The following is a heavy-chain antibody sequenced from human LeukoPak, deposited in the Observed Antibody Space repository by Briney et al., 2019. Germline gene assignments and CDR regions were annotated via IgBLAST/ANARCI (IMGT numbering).Heavy chain of an antibody. CDR1: VGSISSYY. CDR2: IYYSGSN. Sequence: SETLSLTRTVSVGSISSYYWSWTRRPPRRGLEWMGYIYYSGSNNYKPSLKSRVTISVDTSKNQFSLKLSSVTAADTAVYYCERSLWFGESPSGYWGQGTLVTVSS. CDR3: ERSLWFGESPSGY. D-gene: IGHD3-10*01. V-gene: IGHV4-59*13. J-gene: IGHJ4*02.